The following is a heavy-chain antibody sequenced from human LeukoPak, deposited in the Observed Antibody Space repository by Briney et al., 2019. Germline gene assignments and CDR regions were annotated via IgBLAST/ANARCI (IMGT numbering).Heavy chain of an antibody. CDR2: FNPNSGGT. Sequence: GASVKVSCKASGYTFTGYYMHWVRLAPGQGLEWMGWFNPNSGGTNYAQKFQGRVTMTRDTSISTAYMELSRLRSDDTAVYYCARGFNDFWSGYYSYWGQGTLVTVSS. CDR1: GYTFTGYY. V-gene: IGHV1-2*02. J-gene: IGHJ4*02. CDR3: ARGFNDFWSGYYSY. D-gene: IGHD3-3*01.